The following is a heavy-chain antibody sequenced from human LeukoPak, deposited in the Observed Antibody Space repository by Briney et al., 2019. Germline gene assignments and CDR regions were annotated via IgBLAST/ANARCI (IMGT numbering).Heavy chain of an antibody. Sequence: GGSLRLSCAASGFTLSSHSMNWVRQAPGKGLEWVSSISSSSSYIYYADSVKGRFTISRDNAKNSLYLQMNSLRAEDTAVYYCARADWDTAMIDYWGQGTLVTVSS. CDR3: ARADWDTAMIDY. V-gene: IGHV3-21*01. CDR2: ISSSSSYI. CDR1: GFTLSSHS. J-gene: IGHJ4*02. D-gene: IGHD5-18*01.